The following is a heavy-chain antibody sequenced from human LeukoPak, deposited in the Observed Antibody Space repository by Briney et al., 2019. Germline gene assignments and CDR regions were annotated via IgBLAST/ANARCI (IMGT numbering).Heavy chain of an antibody. CDR2: IRHDGTNK. J-gene: IGHJ4*02. Sequence: QPGGSLRLSCAASGFTFSSYGMHWVRQAPGKGLEWVAFIRHDGTNKYYADSVKGRFTISRDNSKNTLYLQMDSLRVDDTAVYHCAKAFAAVVITAALDYWGQGTLVPVSS. V-gene: IGHV3-30*02. CDR3: AKAFAAVVITAALDY. CDR1: GFTFSSYG. D-gene: IGHD3-22*01.